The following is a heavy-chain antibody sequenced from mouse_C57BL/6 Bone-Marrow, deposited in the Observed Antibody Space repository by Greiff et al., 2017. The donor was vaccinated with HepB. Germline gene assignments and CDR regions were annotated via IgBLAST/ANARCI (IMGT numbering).Heavy chain of an antibody. Sequence: VQLQQSGPELVKPGASVKISCKASGYSFTGYYMNWVKQSPEKSLEWIGEINPSTGGTTYNQKFKAKATLTVDKSSSTAYMQLKSLTSEDSAVYYCARRGYYYGSSHYFDYWGQGTTLTVSS. J-gene: IGHJ2*01. CDR2: INPSTGGT. CDR3: ARRGYYYGSSHYFDY. V-gene: IGHV1-42*01. CDR1: GYSFTGYY. D-gene: IGHD1-1*01.